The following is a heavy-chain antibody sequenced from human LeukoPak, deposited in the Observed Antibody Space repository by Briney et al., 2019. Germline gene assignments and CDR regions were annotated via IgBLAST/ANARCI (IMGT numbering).Heavy chain of an antibody. Sequence: GASVKVSCKASGYTFTGYYIHWVRQAPGQGLEWMGWINPNSGDTDSAQKFQGRVSMTRDTSISTAYMELSRLRSDDTAVYYCARTITGAPDYWGQGTLVTVSS. CDR2: INPNSGDT. CDR1: GYTFTGYY. J-gene: IGHJ4*02. D-gene: IGHD1-20*01. V-gene: IGHV1-2*02. CDR3: ARTITGAPDY.